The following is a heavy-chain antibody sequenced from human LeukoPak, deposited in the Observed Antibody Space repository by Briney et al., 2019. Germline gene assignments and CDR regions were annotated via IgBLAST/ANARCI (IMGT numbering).Heavy chain of an antibody. CDR3: ARISSGWYERSALFDY. J-gene: IGHJ4*02. V-gene: IGHV3-21*01. CDR2: ISSSSSYI. Sequence: GGSLRLSCAASGFTFSSYSMNWVRQAPGKGPEWVSSISSSSSYIYYADSVKGRFTISRDNAKNSLYLQMNSLGAEDTAVYYCARISSGWYERSALFDYWGQGTLVTVSS. CDR1: GFTFSSYS. D-gene: IGHD6-19*01.